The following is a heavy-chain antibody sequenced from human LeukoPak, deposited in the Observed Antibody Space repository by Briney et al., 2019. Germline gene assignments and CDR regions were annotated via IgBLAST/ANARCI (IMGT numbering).Heavy chain of an antibody. V-gene: IGHV4-38-2*02. CDR3: ARDGGVLSHYYYMDA. CDR2: IYHSGTT. CDR1: GYSVSSGYF. J-gene: IGHJ6*03. D-gene: IGHD2-15*01. Sequence: SETLSLTCSVSGYSVSSGYFWAWIRQPPGNGLQWMGSIYHSGTTYYNPSLKSRVTISMDTSKNQFSLRLNSVTAADTAVYYCARDGGVLSHYYYMDAWGKGTTVTVSS.